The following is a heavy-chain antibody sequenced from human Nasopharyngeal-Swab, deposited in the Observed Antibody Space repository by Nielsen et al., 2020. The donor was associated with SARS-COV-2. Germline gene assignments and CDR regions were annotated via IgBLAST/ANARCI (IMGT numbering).Heavy chain of an antibody. D-gene: IGHD5-18*01. CDR1: GGSFSGYY. V-gene: IGHV4-34*01. CDR3: ARHTANTED. Sequence: SETLSLTWAVYGGSFSGYYWSWIRQPPGKGLEWIGEINHSGSTNYNPSLKSRVTISLDTSNNQFSLKLSSVTAADTAVYYCARHTANTEDWGQGTLVTVSS. CDR2: INHSGST. J-gene: IGHJ4*02.